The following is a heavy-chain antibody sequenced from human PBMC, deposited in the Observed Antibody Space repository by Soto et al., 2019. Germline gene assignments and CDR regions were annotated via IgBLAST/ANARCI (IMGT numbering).Heavy chain of an antibody. Sequence: GESLKISCNGSGYSFTSYWISWVRQMPGKGLEWLGRIDPSDSYTNYSPSFQGHVTISADKSISTAYLQWSSLKASDTAMYYGARHGSIAAQNVWGQGTTVTVSS. J-gene: IGHJ6*02. CDR3: ARHGSIAAQNV. CDR2: IDPSDSYT. D-gene: IGHD6-6*01. V-gene: IGHV5-10-1*01. CDR1: GYSFTSYW.